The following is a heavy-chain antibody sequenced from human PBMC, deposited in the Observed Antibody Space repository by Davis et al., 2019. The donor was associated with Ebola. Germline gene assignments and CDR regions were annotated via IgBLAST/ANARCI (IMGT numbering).Heavy chain of an antibody. CDR3: TTPGGQDSGYDVFDI. CDR1: GGTFSSYT. Sequence: AASVKVSCKASGGTFSSYTNSWVRQAPGQELEWMGMINPNDGRTIYAQKFQGRVTVTRDTSTTTVYMDLSSLRSEDTALYYCTTPGGQDSGYDVFDIWGQGTMVTVSS. CDR2: INPNDGRT. V-gene: IGHV1-46*03. D-gene: IGHD5-12*01. J-gene: IGHJ3*02.